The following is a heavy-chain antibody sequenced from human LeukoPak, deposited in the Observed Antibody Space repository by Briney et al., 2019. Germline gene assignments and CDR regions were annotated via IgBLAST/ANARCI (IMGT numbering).Heavy chain of an antibody. CDR1: GGSISSSSYY. CDR3: ARIDAMVRGVIIDY. Sequence: SETLSLTCTVSGGSISSSSYYWGWIRQPPGKGLEWIGSIYYSGSTYYNPSLKSRVTISVDTSKNQFSLKLSSVTAADTAVYYCARIDAMVRGVIIDYWGQGTLVTVSS. J-gene: IGHJ4*02. V-gene: IGHV4-39*01. D-gene: IGHD3-10*01. CDR2: IYYSGST.